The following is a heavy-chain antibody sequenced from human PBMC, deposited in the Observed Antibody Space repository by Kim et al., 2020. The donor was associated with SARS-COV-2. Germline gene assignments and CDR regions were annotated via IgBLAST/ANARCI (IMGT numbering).Heavy chain of an antibody. CDR1: GGSISSYY. J-gene: IGHJ5*02. V-gene: IGHV4-59*01. D-gene: IGHD3-10*01. CDR3: ARAGGFGELLDWFDP. CDR2: IYYSGST. Sequence: SETLSLICTVSGGSISSYYWSWIRQPPGKGLEWIGYIYYSGSTNYNPSLKSRVTISVDTSKNQFSLKLSSVTAADTAVYYCARAGGFGELLDWFDPWGQGTLVTVSS.